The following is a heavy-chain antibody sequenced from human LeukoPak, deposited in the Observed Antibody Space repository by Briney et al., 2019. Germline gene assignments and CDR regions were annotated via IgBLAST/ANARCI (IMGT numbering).Heavy chain of an antibody. CDR1: GGSISSYY. CDR3: ATGYYDSSGYYFDY. CDR2: IYTSGST. D-gene: IGHD3-22*01. V-gene: IGHV4-4*07. Sequence: PSQTLSLTCTVSGGSISSYYWSWIRQPAGKGLEWIGRIYTSGSTNYNPSLKSRVTMSVDTSKNQFSLKLSSVTDADTAVYYCATGYYDSSGYYFDYWGQGTLVTVSS. J-gene: IGHJ4*02.